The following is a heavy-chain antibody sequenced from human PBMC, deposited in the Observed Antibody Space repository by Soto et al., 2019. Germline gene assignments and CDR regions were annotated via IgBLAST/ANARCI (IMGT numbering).Heavy chain of an antibody. CDR1: GFTLSSHA. Sequence: EVQLVESGGGLVKPGGSLRLSCAASGFTLSSHAINWVRQAPGKGLEWVSCLSSSSSYIYYADSVKGRFTISRDNAKNSLYLHMNSLRAEDTAVYYCARSSDYNYYFDYWGQGALVTVSS. V-gene: IGHV3-21*01. CDR3: ARSSDYNYYFDY. D-gene: IGHD3-22*01. J-gene: IGHJ4*02. CDR2: LSSSSSYI.